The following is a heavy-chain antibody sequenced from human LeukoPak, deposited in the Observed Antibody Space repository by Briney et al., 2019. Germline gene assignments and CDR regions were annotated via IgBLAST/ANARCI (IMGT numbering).Heavy chain of an antibody. V-gene: IGHV1-58*01. CDR2: IVVGSGNT. CDR3: ARWLQFAQDY. J-gene: IGHJ4*02. D-gene: IGHD5-24*01. Sequence: EASVKVSCKASGFTFTSSAVQWARQARGQRLEWIGWIVVGSGNTNYAQKFQERVTITRGMSTSTAYMELSSLRSEDTAVYYCARWLQFAQDYWGQGTLVTVSS. CDR1: GFTFTSSA.